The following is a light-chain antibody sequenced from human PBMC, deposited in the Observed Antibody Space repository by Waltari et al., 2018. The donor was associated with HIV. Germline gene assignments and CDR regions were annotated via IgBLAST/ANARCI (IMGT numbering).Light chain of an antibody. V-gene: IGLV2-14*01. CDR2: EVN. CDR3: RSFSNTNHVL. Sequence: QSALTQPASVSGSPGQSITISCTGTSSDVGAYDYVSWYQQHPGKAPNLIIYEVNNRPSGVSDRFSGSKSGDTASLTISGLHVEDEADYYCRSFSNTNHVLFGGGTKLTVL. CDR1: SSDVGAYDY. J-gene: IGLJ3*02.